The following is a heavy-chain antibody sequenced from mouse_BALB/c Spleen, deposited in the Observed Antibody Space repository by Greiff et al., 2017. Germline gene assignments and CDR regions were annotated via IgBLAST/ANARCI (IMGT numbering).Heavy chain of an antibody. D-gene: IGHD2-3*01. CDR2: ISYSGST. J-gene: IGHJ4*01. CDR3: ARFDGYYGGAMDY. V-gene: IGHV3-2*02. Sequence: EVQLQESGPGLVNPSQSLSLTCTVTGYSITSDYAWNWIRQFPGNKLEWMGYISYSGSTSYNPSLKSRISITRDTSKNQFFLQLNSVTTEDTATYYCARFDGYYGGAMDYWGQGTSVTVSS. CDR1: GYSITSDYA.